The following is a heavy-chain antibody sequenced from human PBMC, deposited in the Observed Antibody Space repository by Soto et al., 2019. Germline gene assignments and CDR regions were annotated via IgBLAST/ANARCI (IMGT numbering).Heavy chain of an antibody. CDR2: IKTDGTYA. D-gene: IGHD3-22*01. J-gene: IGHJ4*02. V-gene: IGHV3-74*01. Sequence: EVQLVESGGDLVQPGGSLRLSCAASGFTFSTYWMHWVRQAPGKGLLWVSRIKTDGTYATYADSVKGRFTISRDNAKNTLYLQMNSLRVEDAAVYYCADGGSGYYANWGQGTLVTVYS. CDR1: GFTFSTYW. CDR3: ADGGSGYYAN.